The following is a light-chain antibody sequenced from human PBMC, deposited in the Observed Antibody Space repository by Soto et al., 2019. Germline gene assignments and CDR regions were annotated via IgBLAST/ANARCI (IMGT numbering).Light chain of an antibody. CDR1: QGISDY. V-gene: IGKV1-27*01. CDR2: AAS. CDR3: QKDNGAAQT. Sequence: EIQMSQSPSSLSASVVARVTITCPASQGISDYLAWYQQKPGKATTHLIYAASTLHSGDTSRFSCSGSGTDFMLTISSLQPEDVSTEYCQKDNGAAQTVVQGTKVEIK. J-gene: IGKJ1*01.